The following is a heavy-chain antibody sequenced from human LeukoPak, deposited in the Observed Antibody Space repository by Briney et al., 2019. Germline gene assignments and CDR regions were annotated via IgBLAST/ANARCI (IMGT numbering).Heavy chain of an antibody. D-gene: IGHD2-15*01. CDR3: ARGGGYCSGGSCHIDY. CDR1: GGSISSYY. CDR2: IYYSGST. V-gene: IGHV4-59*01. Sequence: SETLSLTCTVSGGSISSYYWSWIRQPPGKGLEWIGYIYYSGSTNYNPSLKSRVTISVDTSKYQFSLKLSSVTAADTAVYYCARGGGYCSGGSCHIDYWGQGTLVTVSS. J-gene: IGHJ4*02.